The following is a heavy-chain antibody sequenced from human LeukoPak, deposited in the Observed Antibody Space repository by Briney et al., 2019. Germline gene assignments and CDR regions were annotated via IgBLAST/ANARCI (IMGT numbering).Heavy chain of an antibody. CDR2: IKQDGSEK. J-gene: IGHJ3*02. CDR3: ARPLGRVKENAFDI. V-gene: IGHV3-7*03. D-gene: IGHD2-21*01. CDR1: GFTFSNYW. Sequence: GGSLRLSCAASGFTFSNYWMSWVRQAPGKGLEWVANIKQDGSEKYYVDSVEGRFTISRDNAQSSLYLQMNSLRAEDTAVYYCARPLGRVKENAFDIWGQGSMVTVSS.